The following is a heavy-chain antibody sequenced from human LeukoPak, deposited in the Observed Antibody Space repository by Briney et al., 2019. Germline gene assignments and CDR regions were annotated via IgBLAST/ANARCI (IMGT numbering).Heavy chain of an antibody. CDR3: AKGGAATMRDGYNYYYYYMEV. Sequence: GGSLILSCAASGITFSSHAMSWVRQAPGKGLEWVSLISGSGGHTYYGDSVKGRLTISRDNSTNRLYLQMNSLRPEDTAVYYCAKGGAATMRDGYNYYYYYMEVWGRGTTVTVSS. V-gene: IGHV3-23*01. D-gene: IGHD5-24*01. J-gene: IGHJ6*03. CDR1: GITFSSHA. CDR2: ISGSGGHT.